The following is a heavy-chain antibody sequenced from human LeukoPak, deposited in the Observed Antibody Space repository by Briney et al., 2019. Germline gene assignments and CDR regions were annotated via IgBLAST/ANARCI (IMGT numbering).Heavy chain of an antibody. CDR2: IHYSGST. CDR3: ARSRGGYGDYGSWFDP. J-gene: IGHJ5*02. D-gene: IGHD3-16*01. Sequence: SETLSLTCTGSGGSIGSFFWSWIRQPPGKALEWIGYIHYSGSTKYNHSLKSRVTISVDTSENQLYLTLNSVTAADTAVYYCARSRGGYGDYGSWFDPWGQGILVTVSS. CDR1: GGSIGSFF. V-gene: IGHV4-59*01.